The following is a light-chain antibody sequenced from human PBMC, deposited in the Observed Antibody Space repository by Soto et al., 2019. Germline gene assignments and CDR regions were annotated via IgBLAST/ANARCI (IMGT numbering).Light chain of an antibody. V-gene: IGLV2-14*01. CDR2: EVS. J-gene: IGLJ3*02. CDR1: STDVDDYYL. Sequence: QSVLTQPASVPGSPGPSITISCTPASTDVDDYYLVSWCQDLPGKAPKLIIYEVSNRPSGVSHRFSASMSGNTASLTISRLQAEDEADYYCGSYTNHAWVYGGGTKSPS. CDR3: GSYTNHAWV.